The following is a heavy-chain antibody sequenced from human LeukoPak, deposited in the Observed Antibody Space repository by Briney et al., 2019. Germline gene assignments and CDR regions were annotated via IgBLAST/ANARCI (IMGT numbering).Heavy chain of an antibody. V-gene: IGHV3-23*01. CDR1: EFSVGSNY. CDR3: ARGGTNYYYMDV. J-gene: IGHJ6*03. Sequence: GGSLRLSCAASEFSVGSNYMTWVRQAPGKGLEWVSALSGSGDRTFYVDSVKGRFTVSRDNSKNTLYLQMDSLRVDDTALYYRARGGTNYYYMDVWGNGTTVTVSS. CDR2: LSGSGDRT.